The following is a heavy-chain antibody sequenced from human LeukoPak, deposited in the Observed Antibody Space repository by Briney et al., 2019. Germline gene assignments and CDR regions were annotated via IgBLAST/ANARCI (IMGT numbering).Heavy chain of an antibody. CDR1: GYTFTSYG. D-gene: IGHD3-22*01. CDR3: ARDRAIGDYYDSSGYYPFDY. Sequence: ASVKVSCKASGYTFTSYGISWVRQAPGQGLERMGWISAYNGNTNYAQKLQGRVTMTTDTSTSTAYMELRSLRSDDTAVYYCARDRAIGDYYDSSGYYPFDYWGQGTLVTVSS. J-gene: IGHJ4*02. CDR2: ISAYNGNT. V-gene: IGHV1-18*01.